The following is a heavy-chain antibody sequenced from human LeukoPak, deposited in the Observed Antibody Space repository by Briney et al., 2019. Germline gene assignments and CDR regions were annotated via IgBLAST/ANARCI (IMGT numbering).Heavy chain of an antibody. V-gene: IGHV3-30*01. D-gene: IGHD7-27*01. CDR3: ARAFRPINWALGY. CDR1: GFTFSSYA. Sequence: GSLRLSCAASGFTFSSYAIHWVRQAPGKGLGWGAVISYDGSNKYYADSVKGRFTISRDNSKNTLYLQMNSLRAEDTAVYYCARAFRPINWALGYWGQGTLVTVSS. CDR2: ISYDGSNK. J-gene: IGHJ4*02.